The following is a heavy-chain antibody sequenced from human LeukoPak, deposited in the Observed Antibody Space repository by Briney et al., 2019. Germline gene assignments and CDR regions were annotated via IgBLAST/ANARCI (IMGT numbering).Heavy chain of an antibody. CDR1: GYTFTGYY. CDR3: ARENNYGDFLVGVGMDV. Sequence: GASVKVSCKASGYTFTGYYMHWVRQAPGQGLEWMGWINPNSGGTNYAQKFQGWVTMTRDTSISTAYMELSRLRSDDTAVYYCARENNYGDFLVGVGMDVWGQGTTVTVSS. CDR2: INPNSGGT. D-gene: IGHD4-17*01. V-gene: IGHV1-2*04. J-gene: IGHJ6*02.